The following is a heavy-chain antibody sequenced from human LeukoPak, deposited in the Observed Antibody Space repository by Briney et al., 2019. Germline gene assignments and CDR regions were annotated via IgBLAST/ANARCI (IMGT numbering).Heavy chain of an antibody. D-gene: IGHD1-20*01. J-gene: IGHJ4*02. Sequence: GGSLRLSCAASGFTFSSYSMNWVRQAPGKGLEWVSSISSSSSYIYYADSVKGRFTISRDNAKNSLYLQMNSLRAEDTAVYYCVKESQYNWNDGNFDYWGQGTLVTVSS. CDR3: VKESQYNWNDGNFDY. CDR2: ISSSSSYI. V-gene: IGHV3-21*04. CDR1: GFTFSSYS.